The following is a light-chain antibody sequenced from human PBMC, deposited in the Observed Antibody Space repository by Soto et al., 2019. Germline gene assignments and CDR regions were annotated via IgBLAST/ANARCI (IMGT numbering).Light chain of an antibody. CDR3: AAWDDSLNGHVL. CDR2: SDN. V-gene: IGLV1-44*01. CDR1: RSNIASNT. Sequence: QLVLTQPPSASGTPGQRVTISCSGSRSNIASNTVNWYQQLPGTAPKLLIYSDNQRPSGVPDRFSGSKSGTSASLAISGLQSEDEADYYCAAWDDSLNGHVLFGGGTKLTVL. J-gene: IGLJ2*01.